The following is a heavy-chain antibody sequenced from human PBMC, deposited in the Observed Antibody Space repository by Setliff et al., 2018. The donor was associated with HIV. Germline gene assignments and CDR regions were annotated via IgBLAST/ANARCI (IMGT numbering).Heavy chain of an antibody. CDR3: ARGGGYEYGRYSYYGMGV. J-gene: IGHJ6*02. Sequence: GGSLRLSCGASGFTFRTYWMNWVRQAPGKGLQWVSYISDSGTTRNYAESVQGRFTVSRDNAKNSVFLQMSSLRVEDTGIYYCARGGGYEYGRYSYYGMGVWGRGTTVTVSS. CDR2: ISDSGTTR. D-gene: IGHD5-12*01. V-gene: IGHV3-48*04. CDR1: GFTFRTYW.